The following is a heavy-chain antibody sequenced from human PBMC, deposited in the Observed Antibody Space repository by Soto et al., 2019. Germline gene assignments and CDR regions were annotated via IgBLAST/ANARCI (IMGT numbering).Heavy chain of an antibody. Sequence: QVQLLESGGGVVQPGTSLRLSCAASGFTVSSYVMHWVRQTPGKGLEWVAFISHDRNNQYYADSVKGRFTISRDNSENTLYLQMDGLSTEDTAVYYCARDDEGGSDCDLGYWGQGTLVTVSS. V-gene: IGHV3-30-3*01. CDR3: ARDDEGGSDCDLGY. CDR2: ISHDRNNQ. D-gene: IGHD3-10*01. J-gene: IGHJ4*02. CDR1: GFTVSSYV.